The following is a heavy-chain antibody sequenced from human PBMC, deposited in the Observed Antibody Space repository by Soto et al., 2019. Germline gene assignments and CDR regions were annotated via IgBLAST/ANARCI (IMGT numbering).Heavy chain of an antibody. CDR3: ARVYSGSYPFDY. Sequence: ASVKVSCKASGYTFTSYAMHWVRQAPGQRLEWMGWINAGNGNTKYSQKFQGRVTITRDTSASTAYMELSSLRSEDTAVYYCARVYSGSYPFDYWGQGTLVTVS. D-gene: IGHD1-26*01. CDR2: INAGNGNT. J-gene: IGHJ4*02. V-gene: IGHV1-3*01. CDR1: GYTFTSYA.